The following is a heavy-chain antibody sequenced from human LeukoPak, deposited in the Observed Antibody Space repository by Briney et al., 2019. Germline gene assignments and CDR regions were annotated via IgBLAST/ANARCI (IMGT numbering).Heavy chain of an antibody. CDR3: RCDFWSGYYNLDY. Sequence: GGSLRLSCTASGFTFGDYAMSWVRQAPGKGLEWVGFIRSRAYGGTTEYAASVKGRFTISRDDSKSIAYLQMNSLKTEDTAVYYCRCDFWSGYYNLDYWGQGTLVTVSS. CDR1: GFTFGDYA. D-gene: IGHD3-3*01. J-gene: IGHJ4*02. V-gene: IGHV3-49*04. CDR2: IRSRAYGGTT.